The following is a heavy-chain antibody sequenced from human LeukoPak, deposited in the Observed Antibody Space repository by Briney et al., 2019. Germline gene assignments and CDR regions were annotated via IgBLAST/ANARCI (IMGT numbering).Heavy chain of an antibody. J-gene: IGHJ4*02. V-gene: IGHV3-30*02. Sequence: PGGSLRLSCAASGFTFSSYDMHWVRQAPGKGLDWVAFIWYDGSNKYHTDSVKGRFTISRDNSKNTLYLQMSSLRVEDTAVYYCARGDWGMYYFDYWGQGTLVTVSS. CDR1: GFTFSSYD. CDR2: IWYDGSNK. CDR3: ARGDWGMYYFDY. D-gene: IGHD7-27*01.